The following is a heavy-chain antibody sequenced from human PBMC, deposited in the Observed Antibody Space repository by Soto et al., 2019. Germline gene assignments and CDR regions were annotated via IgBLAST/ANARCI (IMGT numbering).Heavy chain of an antibody. CDR2: INAGGGST. CDR1: GFTFSTYA. D-gene: IGHD4-17*01. J-gene: IGHJ3*01. V-gene: IGHV3-23*01. Sequence: TGGSLRLSCAASGFTFSTYAMNWVRQAPGKGLEGVSAINAGGGSTYYTDSVNGRFTISRDNSINMLYLQMNSLRTEDTAVYYCGPPRGYGVFDAYDFWGQGAMVTVSS. CDR3: GPPRGYGVFDAYDF.